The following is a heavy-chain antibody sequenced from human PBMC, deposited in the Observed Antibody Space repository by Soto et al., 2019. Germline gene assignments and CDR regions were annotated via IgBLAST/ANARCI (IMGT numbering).Heavy chain of an antibody. CDR1: GFTFSSYA. CDR2: ISGSGGST. D-gene: IGHD5-12*01. Sequence: GGSLRLSCAASGFTFSSYAMSWVRQAPGKGLEWVSAISGSGGSTYYADSVKGRFTISRDNSKNTLYLQMNSLRAEDTAVYYCAKHRGHSGYREHYYYGMDVWGQGTTVTVAS. CDR3: AKHRGHSGYREHYYYGMDV. V-gene: IGHV3-23*01. J-gene: IGHJ6*02.